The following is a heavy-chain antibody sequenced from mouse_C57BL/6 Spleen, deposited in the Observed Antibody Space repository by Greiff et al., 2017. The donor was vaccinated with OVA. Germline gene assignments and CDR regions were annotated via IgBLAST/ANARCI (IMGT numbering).Heavy chain of an antibody. Sequence: EVKVVESGEGLVKPGGSLKLSCAASGFTFSSYAMSWVRQTPEKRLEWVAYISSGGDYIYYADTVKGRFTISRDNARNNLYLQMSSLKSEDTAMYYCTRESNYVYYYAMDYWGQGTSVTVSS. CDR2: ISSGGDYI. D-gene: IGHD2-5*01. V-gene: IGHV5-9-1*02. J-gene: IGHJ4*01. CDR3: TRESNYVYYYAMDY. CDR1: GFTFSSYA.